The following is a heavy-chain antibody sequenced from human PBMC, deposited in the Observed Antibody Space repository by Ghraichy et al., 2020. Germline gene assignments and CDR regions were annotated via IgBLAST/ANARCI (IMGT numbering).Heavy chain of an antibody. CDR2: ISSNGGST. V-gene: IGHV3-64D*06. D-gene: IGHD3-10*01. CDR3: VKGALTYGSGSYL. CDR1: GFTFSSYA. J-gene: IGHJ4*02. Sequence: GESLNISCSASGFTFSSYAMHWVRQAPGKGLEYVSAISSNGGSTYYADSVKGRFTISRDNSKNTLYLQMSSLRAEDTAVYYCVKGALTYGSGSYLWGQGTLVTVSS.